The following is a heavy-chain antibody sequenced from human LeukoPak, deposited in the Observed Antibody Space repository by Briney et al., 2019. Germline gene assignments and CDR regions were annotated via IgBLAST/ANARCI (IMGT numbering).Heavy chain of an antibody. V-gene: IGHV3-23*01. CDR2: ISGSGGST. D-gene: IGHD3-10*01. CDR1: GFTFSSYA. Sequence: PGGSLRLSCAASGFTFSSYAMSWVRQAPGKGLEWVSAISGSGGSTYYADSVKGRFTISRDNSKNTLYLQMNSLRAEDTAVYYCAKGHGSGSYYNGLDYWGQGTLVTVSS. J-gene: IGHJ4*02. CDR3: AKGHGSGSYYNGLDY.